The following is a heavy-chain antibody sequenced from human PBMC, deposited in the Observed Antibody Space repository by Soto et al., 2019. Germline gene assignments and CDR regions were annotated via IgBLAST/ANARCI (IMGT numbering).Heavy chain of an antibody. CDR1: GYTFTSYD. Sequence: DSVKVSCKASGYTFTSYDINWVRQATGQGLEWMGWMNPNSGNTGYAQKFQGRVTMTRNTSISTAYMELSSLRSEDTAVYYCARVVRANSSGWYCMDVWGQGHTVTVSS. CDR3: ARVVRANSSGWYCMDV. D-gene: IGHD6-19*01. J-gene: IGHJ6*02. V-gene: IGHV1-8*01. CDR2: MNPNSGNT.